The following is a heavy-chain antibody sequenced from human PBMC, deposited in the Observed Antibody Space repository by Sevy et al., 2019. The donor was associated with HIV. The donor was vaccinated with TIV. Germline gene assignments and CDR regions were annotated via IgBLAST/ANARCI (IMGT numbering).Heavy chain of an antibody. D-gene: IGHD6-13*01. Sequence: GGSLRLSCAASGFSFSSYAIHWVRQAPGKGLEWVAVISYDGDNMNYADSMKGRFTISSDNSKNTLFLQMNSLRAEDTAVYYCARDGRSWYGGYLDYWGQGTLVTVSS. CDR3: ARDGRSWYGGYLDY. CDR1: GFSFSSYA. J-gene: IGHJ4*02. CDR2: ISYDGDNM. V-gene: IGHV3-30-3*01.